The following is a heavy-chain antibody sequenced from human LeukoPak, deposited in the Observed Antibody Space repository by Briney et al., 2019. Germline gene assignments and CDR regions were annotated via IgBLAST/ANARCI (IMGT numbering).Heavy chain of an antibody. Sequence: SETLSLTCTVSGDSLSSHYWGWIRQPPGKGLEWIGYIYGSGSTHYDPSLRSRVTISEDTSKNQFSLKLTSMTAADTAVYYCARNVGWYSHDSWGQGTLVTVSS. V-gene: IGHV4-59*08. J-gene: IGHJ4*02. CDR1: GDSLSSHY. CDR2: IYGSGST. D-gene: IGHD6-19*01. CDR3: ARNVGWYSHDS.